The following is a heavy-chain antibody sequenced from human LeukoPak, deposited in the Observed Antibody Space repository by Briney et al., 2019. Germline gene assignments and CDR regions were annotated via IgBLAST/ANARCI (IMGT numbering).Heavy chain of an antibody. CDR2: IWSDGRDK. J-gene: IGHJ4*02. V-gene: IGHV3-33*01. CDR1: GFTFSSYG. Sequence: PGGSLRLSCAASGFTFSSYGMHWVRQAPGKGLEWVAVIWSDGRDKYYADSAKGRFTISRDNSKNTLYLQMNSLRVEDTAVYYCARDHRTTVTVYYFDYWGQGTLVTVSS. D-gene: IGHD4-17*01. CDR3: ARDHRTTVTVYYFDY.